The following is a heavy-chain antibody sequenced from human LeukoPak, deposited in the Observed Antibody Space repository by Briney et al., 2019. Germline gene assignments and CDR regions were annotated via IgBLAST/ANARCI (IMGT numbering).Heavy chain of an antibody. CDR1: GGSISSSSYC. Sequence: PSEPLSLPCTVSGGSISSSSYCWGRIRQPPGKGLEWIGSIYYSGSPYYNPSLKSRVTISVDTSNNQFSLKLSSVPAANTAVYYCARQSPIAYWGQGTLVTVSS. V-gene: IGHV4-39*01. J-gene: IGHJ4*02. CDR2: IYYSGSP. CDR3: ARQSPIAY.